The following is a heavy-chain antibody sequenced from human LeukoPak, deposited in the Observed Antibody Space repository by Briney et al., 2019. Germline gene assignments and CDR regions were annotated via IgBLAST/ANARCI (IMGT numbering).Heavy chain of an antibody. CDR2: IYYSGST. D-gene: IGHD5-18*01. V-gene: IGHV4-39*01. CDR1: GGSISSSSYY. CDR3: ARHPGYSYGLDGAFDI. J-gene: IGHJ3*02. Sequence: SETLSLTCTVSGGSISSSSYYWGWIRQPPGKGLEWIGSIYYSGSTYYNPPLKSRVTISVDTSKNQFSLKLSSVTAADTTVYYCARHPGYSYGLDGAFDIWGQGTMVTVSS.